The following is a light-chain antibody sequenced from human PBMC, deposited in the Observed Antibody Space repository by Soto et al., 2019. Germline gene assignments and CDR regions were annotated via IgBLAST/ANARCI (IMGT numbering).Light chain of an antibody. Sequence: EIVLTQSPGTLSLPPGERATLSCRASQSISNSYLAWYQQKPGQAPRLLIYGASSRATGIPDRFSGSGSGTDFTLTISRLEPEDFALYYCQQYGSSQYTFGQGTKLEIK. CDR2: GAS. CDR3: QQYGSSQYT. CDR1: QSISNSY. V-gene: IGKV3-20*01. J-gene: IGKJ2*01.